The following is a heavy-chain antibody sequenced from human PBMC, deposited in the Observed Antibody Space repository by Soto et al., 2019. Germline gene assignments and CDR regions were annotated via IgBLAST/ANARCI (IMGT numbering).Heavy chain of an antibody. Sequence: EVQLVESGGGLVQPGGSLRLSCAVSGFAFSSYWMHWVRQTPGKGLVWVSRINSDGTSTAYADSVKGRFTISRDNAKDTLCLEMNSLRAEDTAVYYCARDGLELEWLLRVYSYMDVWGKGTTVTVSS. D-gene: IGHD3-3*01. CDR2: INSDGTST. CDR1: GFAFSSYW. J-gene: IGHJ6*03. V-gene: IGHV3-74*01. CDR3: ARDGLELEWLLRVYSYMDV.